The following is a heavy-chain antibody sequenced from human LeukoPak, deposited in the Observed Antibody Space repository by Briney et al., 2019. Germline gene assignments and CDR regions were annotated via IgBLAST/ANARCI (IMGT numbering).Heavy chain of an antibody. CDR3: TKSGPPDPF. D-gene: IGHD3-10*01. CDR1: GLTVNFND. Sequence: GGSLRLSCAVSGLTVNFNDMSWVRQAPGERLEWVSVLYSGGNTYYADSVKGRFTISRDNSKNTLYLQMNSLRAEDTAMYYCTKSGPPDPFWGQGTMVTVSS. CDR2: LYSGGNT. J-gene: IGHJ3*01. V-gene: IGHV3-53*01.